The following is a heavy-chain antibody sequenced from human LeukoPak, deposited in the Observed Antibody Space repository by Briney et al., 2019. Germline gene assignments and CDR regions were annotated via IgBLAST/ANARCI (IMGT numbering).Heavy chain of an antibody. CDR3: ARARTYEWNYGFYHFDN. V-gene: IGHV4-34*01. Sequence: PSETLSLTCAVSGGSFSDYYWGWTRQPPGKGLEWIVDIHHSGITNYNPSLERRVQMAIDTSRTQFSLTLTSVTAADTAVYYCARARTYEWNYGFYHFDNWGQGTLVTVSS. CDR1: GGSFSDYY. D-gene: IGHD1-7*01. J-gene: IGHJ4*02. CDR2: IHHSGIT.